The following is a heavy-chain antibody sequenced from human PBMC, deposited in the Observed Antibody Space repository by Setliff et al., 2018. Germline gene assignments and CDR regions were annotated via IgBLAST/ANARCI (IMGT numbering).Heavy chain of an antibody. D-gene: IGHD3-16*01. V-gene: IGHV4-39*07. CDR2: LSFAGDA. Sequence: SETLSLTCTVSGVSIGDTYYYWAWIRQTPGKGLEWVGSLSFAGDAYYNPSLKSRVTMSLDTSKNQFSLRVKSVTAADTALYSCARDPGFRSGTWALDNWGQGTLVTVSS. J-gene: IGHJ4*02. CDR1: GVSIGDTYYY. CDR3: ARDPGFRSGTWALDN.